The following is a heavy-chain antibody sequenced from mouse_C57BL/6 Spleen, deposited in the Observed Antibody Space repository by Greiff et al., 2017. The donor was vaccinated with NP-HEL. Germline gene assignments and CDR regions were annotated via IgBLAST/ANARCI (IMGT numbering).Heavy chain of an antibody. CDR1: GNTFPGSW. CDR2: IDPSDSYT. CDR3: ARVGLFYAMDY. V-gene: IGHV1-69*01. J-gene: IGHJ4*01. Sequence: VQLQQPGAELVMPGASVKLSCKASGNTFPGSWMHWVKQRPGQGLEWIGEIDPSDSYTNYNQKFKGKSTLTVDKSSSTAYMQLSSLTSEDSAVYYCARVGLFYAMDYWGQGTSVTVSS.